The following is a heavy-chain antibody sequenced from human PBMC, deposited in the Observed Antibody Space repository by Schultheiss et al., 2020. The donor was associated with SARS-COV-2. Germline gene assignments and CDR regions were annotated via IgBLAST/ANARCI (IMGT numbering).Heavy chain of an antibody. V-gene: IGHV4-39*01. J-gene: IGHJ6*02. Sequence: SETLSLTCTVSGGSISSSSYYWGWIRQPPGKGLEWIGSIYYSGSTYYNPSLKSRVTISVDTSKNQFSLMLSSLTAADTAVYYCARLHCHYGMDVWGQGTTVTVSS. CDR2: IYYSGST. D-gene: IGHD2-21*02. CDR1: GGSISSSSYY. CDR3: ARLHCHYGMDV.